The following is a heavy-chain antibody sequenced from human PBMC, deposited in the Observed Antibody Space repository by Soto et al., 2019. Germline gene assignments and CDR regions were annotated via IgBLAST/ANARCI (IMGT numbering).Heavy chain of an antibody. CDR2: IYYSGNT. CDR1: GGSITTGGRY. D-gene: IGHD2-8*02. V-gene: IGHV4-31*02. Sequence: QVRLQEWGPGLVKPSQTLSLKCSVSGGSITTGGRYWSWIRQLPGKGLEWIGDIYYSGNTYYNASRKSRATISVAAGKHQFSLKLGSVTAADTAGYSCGQALVFTGGDGFDIWGQGRLVTVSS. CDR3: GQALVFTGGDGFDI. J-gene: IGHJ3*02.